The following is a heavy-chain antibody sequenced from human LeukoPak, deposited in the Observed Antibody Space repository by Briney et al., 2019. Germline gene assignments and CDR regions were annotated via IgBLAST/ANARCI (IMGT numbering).Heavy chain of an antibody. CDR2: VSYDGSNK. V-gene: IGHV3-30*03. CDR3: ARQDYDYVWEPPGLF. J-gene: IGHJ4*02. Sequence: GGSLRLSCAASGFTFSSYGMHWVRQAPGKGLEWVAVVSYDGSNKYYADSVKGRFTISRDNSKNTLYLQMNSLRAEDTAVYYCARQDYDYVWEPPGLFWGQGTLVTVSS. CDR1: GFTFSSYG. D-gene: IGHD3-16*01.